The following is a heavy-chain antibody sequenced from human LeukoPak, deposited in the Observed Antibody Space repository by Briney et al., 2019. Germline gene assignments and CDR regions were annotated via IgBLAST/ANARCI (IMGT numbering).Heavy chain of an antibody. J-gene: IGHJ4*02. CDR3: AKDPCSGGSCYSDFDY. CDR1: GFTFSSYG. V-gene: IGHV3-30*02. Sequence: GGSLRLSCAASGFTFSSYGMHWVRQAPGKGLEWVAFIRYDGSNKYYADSVKGRFTISRDSSKNTLYLQMNSLRAEDTAVYYCAKDPCSGGSCYSDFDYWGQGTLVTVSS. CDR2: IRYDGSNK. D-gene: IGHD2-15*01.